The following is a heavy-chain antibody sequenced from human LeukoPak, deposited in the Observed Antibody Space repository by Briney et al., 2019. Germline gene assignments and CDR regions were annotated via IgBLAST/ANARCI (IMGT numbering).Heavy chain of an antibody. Sequence: GGSLRLSCAASGFTFSSYEMNWVRQAPGKGLEWVSYISSSGRTIYYADSVKGRFTISRDNAKNSLYLQMNSLRAEDTAVYYCARETIGFDPWGQGTLVTVSS. CDR2: ISSSGRTI. CDR1: GFTFSSYE. J-gene: IGHJ5*02. CDR3: ARETIGFDP. V-gene: IGHV3-48*03. D-gene: IGHD1/OR15-1a*01.